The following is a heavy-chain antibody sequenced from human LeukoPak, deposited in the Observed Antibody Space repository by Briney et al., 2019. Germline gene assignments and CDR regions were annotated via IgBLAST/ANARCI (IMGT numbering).Heavy chain of an antibody. J-gene: IGHJ4*02. V-gene: IGHV1-2*02. Sequence: ASVKVSCTASGYTFTGYYMHWVRQAPGQGLEWMGWINPNSGGTNYAQKFQGRVTMTRDTSISTAYMELSRLRSDDTAVYYCARLLWFGELPVGFDYWGQGTLVTVSS. CDR1: GYTFTGYY. CDR3: ARLLWFGELPVGFDY. CDR2: INPNSGGT. D-gene: IGHD3-10*01.